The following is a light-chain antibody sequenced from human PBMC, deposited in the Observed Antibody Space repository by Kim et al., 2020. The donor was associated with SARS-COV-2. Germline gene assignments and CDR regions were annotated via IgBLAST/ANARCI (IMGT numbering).Light chain of an antibody. J-gene: IGKJ2*01. CDR3: QQYDSLPYT. CDR1: QDIADY. CDR2: HAS. Sequence: SASVGDRLTIPGQASQDIADYLNWYHQEPGKAPNLLIYHASNLESGVPSRFSGSRSGTHFTFTINSLQAEDIGTYYCQQYDSLPYTFGQGTKLEI. V-gene: IGKV1-33*01.